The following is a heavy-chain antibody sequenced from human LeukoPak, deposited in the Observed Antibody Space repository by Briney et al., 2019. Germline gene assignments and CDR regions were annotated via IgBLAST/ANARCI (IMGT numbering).Heavy chain of an antibody. Sequence: PGGSLRLSCAASGFTFSSYWMSWVRQAPGKGLEWVANIKQDGSEKYYVDSVKGRFTISRDNAKNSLYLQMNSLRAEDTAVYYCARYLSTTVTPRFDYWGQGTLVTVSS. CDR3: ARYLSTTVTPRFDY. CDR2: IKQDGSEK. V-gene: IGHV3-7*01. J-gene: IGHJ4*02. CDR1: GFTFSSYW. D-gene: IGHD4-17*01.